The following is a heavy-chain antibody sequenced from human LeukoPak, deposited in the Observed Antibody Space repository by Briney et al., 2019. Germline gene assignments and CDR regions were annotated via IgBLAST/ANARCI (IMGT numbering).Heavy chain of an antibody. V-gene: IGHV1-2*02. Sequence: ASVKVSCKASGYTFTGYYMHWVRQAPGQGLEWMGWINPNSGGTNYAQKFQGRVTMTRDTSISTAYMELSRLRSDDAAVYYCARDATYSSGCYPFHEAKKNYFDYWGQGTLVTVSS. CDR1: GYTFTGYY. J-gene: IGHJ4*02. D-gene: IGHD6-19*01. CDR3: ARDATYSSGCYPFHEAKKNYFDY. CDR2: INPNSGGT.